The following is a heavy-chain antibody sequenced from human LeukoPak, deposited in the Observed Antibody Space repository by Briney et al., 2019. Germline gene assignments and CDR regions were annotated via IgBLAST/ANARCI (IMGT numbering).Heavy chain of an antibody. CDR2: INPSGGST. CDR3: ARGGIAAAAFDY. J-gene: IGHJ4*02. D-gene: IGHD6-13*01. Sequence: ASVKVSCKASGYTFTSYYMHWVRQAPGEGLEWMGIINPSGGSTSYAQKFQGRVTMTRDTSTSTVYMELSSVRSEDTAVYYCARGGIAAAAFDYWGQGTLVTVSS. CDR1: GYTFTSYY. V-gene: IGHV1-46*01.